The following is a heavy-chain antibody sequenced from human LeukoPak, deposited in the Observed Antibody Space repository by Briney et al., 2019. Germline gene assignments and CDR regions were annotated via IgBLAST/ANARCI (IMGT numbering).Heavy chain of an antibody. Sequence: GGSLRLSCAASGFTFKSYCLHWVRRAPGKGLEWVAFIRNDGKTQYYADSVKGRFTISRDNSRNTMFLQMNSLRPEDTAVYYCARLYATSWGFFDPWGRGTLVTVSS. CDR1: GFTFKSYC. D-gene: IGHD2-2*01. CDR3: ARLYATSWGFFDP. J-gene: IGHJ2*01. V-gene: IGHV3-30*02. CDR2: IRNDGKTQ.